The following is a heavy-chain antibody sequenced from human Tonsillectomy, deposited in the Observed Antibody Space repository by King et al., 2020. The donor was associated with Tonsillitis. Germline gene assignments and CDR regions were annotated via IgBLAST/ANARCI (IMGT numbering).Heavy chain of an antibody. Sequence: VQLVESGGGFVQPGGSLRLSCAASGFTFSSYAMNWVRQPAGGGLEWVSGISGSGGNTDYADSVKGRFTISRDNSKNMLYLQMNSRRAEDTAEYYCAKGGRGNPYYMDVWGKGTTVTVSS. CDR3: AKGGRGNPYYMDV. V-gene: IGHV3-23*04. CDR2: ISGSGGNT. J-gene: IGHJ6*03. CDR1: GFTFSSYA. D-gene: IGHD1-14*01.